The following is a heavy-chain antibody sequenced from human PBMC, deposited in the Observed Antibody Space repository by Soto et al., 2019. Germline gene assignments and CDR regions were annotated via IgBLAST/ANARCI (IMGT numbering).Heavy chain of an antibody. D-gene: IGHD2-8*01. CDR1: GYTFTSYG. Sequence: ASVKGSCKASGYTFTSYGISWVRQAPGQGLEWMGWISAYNGNTNYAQKLQGRVTMTTDTSTSTAYMELRSLRSDDTAVYYCARDIVLMVYAINYSYYGMDFWGQGTTVTVSS. V-gene: IGHV1-18*01. CDR2: ISAYNGNT. J-gene: IGHJ6*02. CDR3: ARDIVLMVYAINYSYYGMDF.